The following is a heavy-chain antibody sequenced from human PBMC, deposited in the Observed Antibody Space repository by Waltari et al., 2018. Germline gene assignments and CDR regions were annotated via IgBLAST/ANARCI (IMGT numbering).Heavy chain of an antibody. J-gene: IGHJ4*02. CDR1: GFTFSNYG. D-gene: IGHD1-26*01. CDR2: ISGSGGTT. Sequence: EVRLVESGGGLVQPGGSLTLSCAASGFTFSNYGMSWVRQAPGKGLECVSTISGSGGTTFYADSVKGRFTMSKDNSKNTLFLQMNSLRFDDTAEYYCAKSTGSYYEVFDYWGRRTLVTVSS. CDR3: AKSTGSYYEVFDY. V-gene: IGHV3-23*04.